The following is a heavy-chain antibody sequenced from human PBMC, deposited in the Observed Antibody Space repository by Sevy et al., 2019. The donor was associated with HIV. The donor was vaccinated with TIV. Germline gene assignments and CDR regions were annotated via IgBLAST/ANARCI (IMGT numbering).Heavy chain of an antibody. CDR1: GFTFSSYS. J-gene: IGHJ4*02. D-gene: IGHD1-1*01. Sequence: GSLRLSCAASGFTFSSYSMTCVRQAPGKGLEWVSSISSSSTYIFYADSVKGRFTISRDNAKNSLYLQMNTLRAEDSALYYCARGQNGKYDYWGQGTLVTVSS. CDR3: ARGQNGKYDY. CDR2: ISSSSTYI. V-gene: IGHV3-21*01.